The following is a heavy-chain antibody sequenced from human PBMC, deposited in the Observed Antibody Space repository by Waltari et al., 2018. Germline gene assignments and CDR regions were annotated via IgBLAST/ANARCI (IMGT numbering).Heavy chain of an antibody. D-gene: IGHD6-19*01. CDR2: SNPNSGGT. Sequence: QVQLVQSGAEVKKPGASVKVSCKASGYTFTGYYMHWVRQAPGQGLEWMGRSNPNSGGTNYAQKFQGRVTMTRDTSISTAYMELSRLRSDDTAVYYCARPAVAGTGGSVGDYWGQGTLVIVSS. J-gene: IGHJ4*02. CDR3: ARPAVAGTGGSVGDY. CDR1: GYTFTGYY. V-gene: IGHV1-2*06.